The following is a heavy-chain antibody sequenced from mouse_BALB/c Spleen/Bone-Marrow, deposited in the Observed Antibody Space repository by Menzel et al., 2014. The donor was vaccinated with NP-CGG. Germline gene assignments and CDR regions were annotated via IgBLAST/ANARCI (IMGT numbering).Heavy chain of an antibody. J-gene: IGHJ4*01. CDR3: ARLIYGSSYIVDF. Sequence: VKLMESGAELVKPGASVKLSCKASGYTSXGYWMHWVKQRPGQGLEWIGEINPSNGRTNYNEKFKSMATLTVDKSSSTAYMQLSSLTSEDSAVFYCARLIYGSSYIVDFWGQGTSVTVSS. CDR1: GYTSXGYW. D-gene: IGHD1-1*01. V-gene: IGHV1S81*02. CDR2: INPSNGRT.